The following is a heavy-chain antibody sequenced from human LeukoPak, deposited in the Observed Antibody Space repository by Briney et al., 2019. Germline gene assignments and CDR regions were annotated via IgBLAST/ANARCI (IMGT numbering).Heavy chain of an antibody. V-gene: IGHV1-2*02. D-gene: IGHD6-13*01. CDR3: ARDLSYSSSWAPFDY. CDR2: INPNTGGT. CDR1: GYTFTDYY. Sequence: ASVKVSCKASGYTFTDYYMHWVRQAPGQGLEWMGWINPNTGGTHYSQKFQGRVTMTRDTSISTAYMELSRLRSDDTAVCYCARDLSYSSSWAPFDYWGQGTLVTVSS. J-gene: IGHJ4*02.